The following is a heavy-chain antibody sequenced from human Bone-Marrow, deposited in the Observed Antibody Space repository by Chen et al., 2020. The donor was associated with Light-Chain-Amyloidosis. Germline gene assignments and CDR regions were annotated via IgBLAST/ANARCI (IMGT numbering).Heavy chain of an antibody. CDR3: AREGYYGSGKGWFDP. CDR2: IYYSGST. Sequence: QVQLQESGPGLVKPSETLSLTCTVSGGSISSYYWSWIRQPPGKGLEWIGYIYYSGSTNYNPALRGRVTISVDTAKNQFALKLSCVAAADTGGYCGAREGYYGSGKGWFDPWGQGTLVTVSS. J-gene: IGHJ5*02. D-gene: IGHD3-10*01. CDR1: GGSISSYY. V-gene: IGHV4-59*01.